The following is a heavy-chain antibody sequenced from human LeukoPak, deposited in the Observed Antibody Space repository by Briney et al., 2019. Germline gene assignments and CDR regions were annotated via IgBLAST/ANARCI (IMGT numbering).Heavy chain of an antibody. D-gene: IGHD3-3*01. Sequence: GASVKVSCKASGDTFTSYYVHWVRQAPGQGLEWMGMINAGGDITTYAQKVQGRITVTRDMSTSTVYMELSSLRSEDTAVYYCARGGFLEWRKMDVWGKGTMVTVSS. CDR1: GDTFTSYY. CDR3: ARGGFLEWRKMDV. CDR2: INAGGDIT. V-gene: IGHV1-46*01. J-gene: IGHJ6*04.